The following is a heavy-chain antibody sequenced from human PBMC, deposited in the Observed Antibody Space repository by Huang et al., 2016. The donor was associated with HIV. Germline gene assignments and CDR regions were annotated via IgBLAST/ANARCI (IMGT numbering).Heavy chain of an antibody. CDR3: ARLIGSPSFYYGLDV. CDR2: IYPGDSDT. D-gene: IGHD3-10*01. V-gene: IGHV5-51*01. CDR1: GYRFRSNW. Sequence: EVQLVQSGAEVKKPGESLKISCKGSGYRFRSNWIGWGRRMPGKGLEWMGIIYPGDSDTRYSPSVQGQVTISADKSINTAYLQWSSLKASDTAMYYCARLIGSPSFYYGLDVWGQGTTVTVSS. J-gene: IGHJ6*02.